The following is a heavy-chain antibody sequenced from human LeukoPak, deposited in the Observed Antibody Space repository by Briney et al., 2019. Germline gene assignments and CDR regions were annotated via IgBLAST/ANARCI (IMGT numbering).Heavy chain of an antibody. V-gene: IGHV1-69*15. Sequence: SXXVSCKTSGGTFTSYAITWVRQAPGQGLEWMGKIIPISGTTNYAQKFQGRVTFTADEYTSTAYMELSSLRSEDTALYYCARKLRLGGNWFDHWGQGTLVTVSS. J-gene: IGHJ5*02. CDR1: GGTFTSYA. D-gene: IGHD1-26*01. CDR3: ARKLRLGGNWFDH. CDR2: IIPISGTT.